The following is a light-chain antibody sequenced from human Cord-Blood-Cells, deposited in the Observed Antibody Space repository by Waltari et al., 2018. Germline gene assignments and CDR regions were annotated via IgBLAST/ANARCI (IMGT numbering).Light chain of an antibody. CDR2: QDS. CDR1: KLGDKY. Sequence: SYELTQPPSVSVSPGQTASITCSGDKLGDKYACWYQQKPGQSPVLVIYQDSKRPSGIPGRFSGSNSGNTATLTISGTQAMDEADYSCQAWDSSVVFGGGTKLTVL. CDR3: QAWDSSVV. V-gene: IGLV3-1*01. J-gene: IGLJ2*01.